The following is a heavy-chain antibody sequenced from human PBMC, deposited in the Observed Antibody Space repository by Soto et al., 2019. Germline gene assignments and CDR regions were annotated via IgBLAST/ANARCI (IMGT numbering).Heavy chain of an antibody. J-gene: IGHJ3*02. Sequence: QVQLVQSGAEVKKPGSSVKVSCKASGGTFSSYAISWVRQAPGQGLEWMGGIIPIFGTANYAQKFQGRVMITADESTSTAYRELSSLRSDDTAVYYCARDLREDHFGVNAFDIWCQGTMVTVSS. CDR2: IIPIFGTA. D-gene: IGHD3-3*01. CDR3: ARDLREDHFGVNAFDI. CDR1: GGTFSSYA. V-gene: IGHV1-69*01.